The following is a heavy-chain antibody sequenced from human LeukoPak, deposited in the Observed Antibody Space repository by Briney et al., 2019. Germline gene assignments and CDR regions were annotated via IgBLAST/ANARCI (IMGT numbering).Heavy chain of an antibody. V-gene: IGHV3-23*01. CDR2: ISGSGGST. Sequence: QPGGSLRLSCAASGFTFSSYAMSWVRQAPGKGLEWVSAISGSGGSTYYADSVKGRFTISRDNSKNTLYLQMTSLRAEDTAVYYCAKDIVLGDCSGGSCQSDFDYWGQGTLVTVSS. CDR1: GFTFSSYA. CDR3: AKDIVLGDCSGGSCQSDFDY. J-gene: IGHJ4*02. D-gene: IGHD2-15*01.